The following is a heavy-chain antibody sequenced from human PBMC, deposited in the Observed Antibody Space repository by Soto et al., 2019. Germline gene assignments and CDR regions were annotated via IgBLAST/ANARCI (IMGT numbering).Heavy chain of an antibody. CDR3: ARGGPRGYSYGQGDYYYYGMDV. J-gene: IGHJ6*02. CDR2: INHSGST. Sequence: ETLSLTCAVYGGSFSGYYWSWIRQPPGKGLEWIGEINHSGSTNYNPSLKSRVTISVDTSKNQFSLKLSSVTAADTAVYYCARGGPRGYSYGQGDYYYYGMDVWGQGTTVTVSS. V-gene: IGHV4-34*01. CDR1: GGSFSGYY. D-gene: IGHD5-18*01.